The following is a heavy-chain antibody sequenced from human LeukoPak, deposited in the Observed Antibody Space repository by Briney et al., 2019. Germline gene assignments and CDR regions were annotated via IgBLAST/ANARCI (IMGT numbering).Heavy chain of an antibody. J-gene: IGHJ2*01. CDR2: IYYSGST. Sequence: PSETLSLTCTVSGGSISGYYYNWIQQPPGRGLEWIGYIYYSGSTNYNPSLKSRVTISLDTSKNQFSLKLSSVTTAGTAVYYCARSVVTLYWYFDLWGRGTLVTVSS. D-gene: IGHD4-23*01. CDR1: GGSISGYY. CDR3: ARSVVTLYWYFDL. V-gene: IGHV4-59*01.